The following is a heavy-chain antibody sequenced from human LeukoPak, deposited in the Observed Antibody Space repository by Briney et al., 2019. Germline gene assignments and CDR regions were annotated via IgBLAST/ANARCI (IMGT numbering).Heavy chain of an antibody. J-gene: IGHJ6*02. CDR1: GYTFTSYY. CDR3: ARGVVGAISYYYYGMDV. D-gene: IGHD1-26*01. CDR2: INPSGGST. Sequence: GASVKVSCKASGYTFTSYYMHWVRQAPGQGLEWMGIINPSGGSTSYAQKFQGRVTMTRDTSTSTVYMELSSLRSEDTAVYYCARGVVGAISYYYYGMDVWGQGTTVTVSS. V-gene: IGHV1-46*01.